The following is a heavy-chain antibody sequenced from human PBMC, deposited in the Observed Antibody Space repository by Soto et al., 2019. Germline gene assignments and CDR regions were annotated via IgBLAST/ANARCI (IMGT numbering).Heavy chain of an antibody. CDR3: AREASMVRGVIHYYNGMDV. V-gene: IGHV2-5*01. CDR2: IYWNDDK. Sequence: SGPPPANPTRTLPRTCTFSRFSLTTSGVGVAWMRQRRANALEYLVVIYWNDDKRYRPSLKSRLTITKDTSKNQVVLTMTNMDPVDTATYYCAREASMVRGVIHYYNGMDVWGQGTPVTVSS. CDR1: RFSLTTSGVG. J-gene: IGHJ6*02. D-gene: IGHD3-10*01.